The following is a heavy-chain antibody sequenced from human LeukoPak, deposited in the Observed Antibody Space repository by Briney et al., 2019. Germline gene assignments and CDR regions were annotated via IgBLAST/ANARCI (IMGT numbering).Heavy chain of an antibody. D-gene: IGHD3-22*01. CDR3: AKDIRSYYYDSSGYSR. CDR1: GFTFDDYA. J-gene: IGHJ4*02. Sequence: PGGSLRLSSAASGFTFDDYAMHWVRQAPGKGLEWASGISWNSGSIGYADSVKGRFTISRDNAKNSLYLQMNSLRAEDTALYYCAKDIRSYYYDSSGYSRWGQGTLVTVSS. CDR2: ISWNSGSI. V-gene: IGHV3-9*01.